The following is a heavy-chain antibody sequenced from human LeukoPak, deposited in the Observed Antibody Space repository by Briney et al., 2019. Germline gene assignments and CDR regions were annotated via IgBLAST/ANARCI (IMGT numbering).Heavy chain of an antibody. CDR3: ARTSIAAAGNVFSDY. D-gene: IGHD6-13*01. V-gene: IGHV3-7*01. Sequence: QPGGSLRLSCAASGFTFSSYWMSWVRQAPGKGLEWVANIKQDGSEKYYVDSVKGRFTISRDNAKNSLYLQMNSLRAEDTAVYYCARTSIAAAGNVFSDYWGQGTLVTVSS. J-gene: IGHJ4*02. CDR1: GFTFSSYW. CDR2: IKQDGSEK.